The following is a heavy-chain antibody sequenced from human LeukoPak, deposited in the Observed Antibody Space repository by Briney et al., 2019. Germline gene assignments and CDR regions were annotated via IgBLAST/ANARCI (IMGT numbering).Heavy chain of an antibody. CDR1: VGTFSSYA. J-gene: IGHJ5*02. V-gene: IGHV1-69*05. D-gene: IGHD6-13*01. CDR3: AREGGAAAGPSAPTNWFDP. CDR2: IIPIFGTA. Sequence: SVKVSCKASVGTFSSYAISWVRQAPGQGLEWMGGIIPIFGTANYAQKFQGRVTMTRDTSTSTVYMELSSLRSEDTAVYYCAREGGAAAGPSAPTNWFDPWGQGTLVTVSS.